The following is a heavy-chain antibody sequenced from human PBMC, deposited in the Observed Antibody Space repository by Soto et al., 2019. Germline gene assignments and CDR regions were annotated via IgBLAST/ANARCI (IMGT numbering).Heavy chain of an antibody. Sequence: GGSLRLSCAASGFTFSSYGMHWVRQAPGKGLEWVAVISYDGSNKYYADSVKGRFTISRDNSKNTLYLQMNSLRAEDTAVYYCAKDLAAMAFDYWGQGTLVTVSS. J-gene: IGHJ4*02. CDR2: ISYDGSNK. D-gene: IGHD5-18*01. V-gene: IGHV3-30*18. CDR3: AKDLAAMAFDY. CDR1: GFTFSSYG.